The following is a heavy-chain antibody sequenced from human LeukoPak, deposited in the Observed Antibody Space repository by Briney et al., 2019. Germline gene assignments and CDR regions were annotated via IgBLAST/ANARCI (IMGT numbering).Heavy chain of an antibody. CDR2: IKQGGSEK. V-gene: IGHV3-7*02. J-gene: IGHJ4*02. D-gene: IGHD3-10*01. CDR1: GXTFNNYW. Sequence: GGSLRLSCAASGXTFNNYWMSWVRQAPGKGLEWVANIKQGGSEKLYVDSVKGRFTISRDNAKNSLSLQMNSLRAEDTAVYYCAKHYGSGTYYSYFDYWGQGTLVTVSS. CDR3: AKHYGSGTYYSYFDY.